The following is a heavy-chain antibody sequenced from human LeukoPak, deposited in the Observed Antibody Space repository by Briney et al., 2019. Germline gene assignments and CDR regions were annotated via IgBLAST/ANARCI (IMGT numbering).Heavy chain of an antibody. CDR2: ISWNSGSI. Sequence: PGGSLRPSCAASGFTFDDYAMHWVRQAPGKGLEWVSGISWNSGSIGYADSVKGRFTISRDNAKNSLYLQMNSLRAEDTALYYCAKDIRGGSSGCLGYWGQGTLVTVSS. J-gene: IGHJ4*02. CDR3: AKDIRGGSSGCLGY. V-gene: IGHV3-9*01. CDR1: GFTFDDYA. D-gene: IGHD6-19*01.